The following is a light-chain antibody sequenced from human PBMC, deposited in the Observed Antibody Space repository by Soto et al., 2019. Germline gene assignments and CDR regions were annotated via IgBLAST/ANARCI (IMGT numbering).Light chain of an antibody. J-gene: IGLJ2*01. V-gene: IGLV4-69*01. CDR1: SGHSNYA. CDR3: QTWGSGIVV. CDR2: LNSDGSH. Sequence: QLVLTQSPSASASLGASVKLTCTLSSGHSNYAIAWHQQQSEKGPRYLMKLNSDGSHSKGDGIPDRFSGSSSGAERYLTIPSLQSEDEADYYYQTWGSGIVVFGGGTKLTVL.